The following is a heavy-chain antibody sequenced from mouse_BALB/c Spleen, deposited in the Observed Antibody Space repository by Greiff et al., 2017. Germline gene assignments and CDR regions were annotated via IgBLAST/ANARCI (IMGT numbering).Heavy chain of an antibody. Sequence: QVQLKQPGAELVRPGASVKLSCKASGYTFTSYWINWVKQRPGQGLEWIGNIYPSDSYTNYNQKFKDKATLTVDKSSSTAYMQLSSPTSEDSAVYYCTRGGYYRYDERDYFDYWGQGTTLTVSS. J-gene: IGHJ2*01. CDR2: IYPSDSYT. CDR1: GYTFTSYW. CDR3: TRGGYYRYDERDYFDY. D-gene: IGHD2-14*01. V-gene: IGHV1-69*02.